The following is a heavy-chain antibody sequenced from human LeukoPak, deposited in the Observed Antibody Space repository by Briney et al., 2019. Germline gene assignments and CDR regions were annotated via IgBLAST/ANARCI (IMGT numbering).Heavy chain of an antibody. Sequence: ASVKVSCKASGYTFTSYGISWVRQAPGQGLEWMGWINTNTRNPTYAQGFTGRVVFSLDTSVSTAYLQISSLKAEDTAVYYCARGGFESRWACDIWGQGTMVTVSS. CDR3: ARGGFESRWACDI. CDR2: INTNTRNP. V-gene: IGHV7-4-1*02. D-gene: IGHD3-22*01. CDR1: GYTFTSYG. J-gene: IGHJ3*02.